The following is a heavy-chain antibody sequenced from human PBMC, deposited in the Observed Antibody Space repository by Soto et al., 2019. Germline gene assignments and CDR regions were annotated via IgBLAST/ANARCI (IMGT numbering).Heavy chain of an antibody. J-gene: IGHJ6*02. CDR1: GGSISSGDYY. CDR2: IYYSGST. Sequence: SETLSLTCTVSGGSISSGDYYWRWIRQPPGKGLEWIGYIYYSGSTYYNPSLKSRVTISVDTSKNQFSLKLSSVTAADTAVYYCASHPIVLVTAAIDSSSWNSRPDVWGQGTTVTVSS. CDR3: ASHPIVLVTAAIDSSSWNSRPDV. V-gene: IGHV4-30-4*01. D-gene: IGHD2-2*01.